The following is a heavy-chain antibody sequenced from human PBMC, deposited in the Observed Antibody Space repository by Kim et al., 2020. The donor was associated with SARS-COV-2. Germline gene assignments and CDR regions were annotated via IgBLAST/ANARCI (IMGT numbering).Heavy chain of an antibody. Sequence: SVKVSCKASGGTFSSYAISWVRQAPGQGLEWMGGIIPIFGTANYAQKFQGRVTITADESTSTAYMELSSLRSEDMAVYYCASRPKYCSSTSCYRASYYFDYRGQGTLVTVSS. CDR3: ASRPKYCSSTSCYRASYYFDY. CDR2: IIPIFGTA. J-gene: IGHJ4*02. D-gene: IGHD2-2*01. CDR1: GGTFSSYA. V-gene: IGHV1-69*13.